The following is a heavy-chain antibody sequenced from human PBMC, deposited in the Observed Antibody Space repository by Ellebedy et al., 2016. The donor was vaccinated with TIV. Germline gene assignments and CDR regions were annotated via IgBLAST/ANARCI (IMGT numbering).Heavy chain of an antibody. D-gene: IGHD1-7*01. CDR3: ARGGTGTRGLGY. CDR2: ISYDGSNK. J-gene: IGHJ4*02. V-gene: IGHV3-30*03. CDR1: GFTSSSYG. Sequence: GESLKISCAASGFTSSSYGMHWVRQAPGKGLEWVAVISYDGSNKYYADSVKGRFTISRDNSKNTLYLQMNSLRAEDTAVYYCARGGTGTRGLGYWGQGTLVTVSS.